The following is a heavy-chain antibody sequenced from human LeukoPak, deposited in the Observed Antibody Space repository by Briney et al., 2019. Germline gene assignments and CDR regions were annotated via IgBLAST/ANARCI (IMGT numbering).Heavy chain of an antibody. CDR2: INSRRSTI. V-gene: IGHV3-48*02. CDR3: ARDLGHSDSSGYFDY. J-gene: IGHJ4*02. Sequence: GGSLRLSCAASGFTFSSYSMDWVRQAPGKGLEWVSYINSRRSTIYYADSVKGRFTISRDNAKNSLYLQLNSLRDEDTAVYYCARDLGHSDSSGYFDYWGQGTLVSVSS. D-gene: IGHD3-22*01. CDR1: GFTFSSYS.